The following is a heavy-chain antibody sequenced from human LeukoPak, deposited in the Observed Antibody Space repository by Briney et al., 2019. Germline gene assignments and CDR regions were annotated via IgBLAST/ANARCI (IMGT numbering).Heavy chain of an antibody. Sequence: GGSLRLSCAASGFTVSSNYMSWVRQAPGKGLEWVSVIYSGGSTYYADSVKGRFTISRDNSKNTLYLQMNSLRVDDTAVYYCARFPTRDYYGSGNRFDTWGQGTLVTVSS. CDR3: ARFPTRDYYGSGNRFDT. CDR1: GFTVSSNY. CDR2: IYSGGST. D-gene: IGHD3-10*01. J-gene: IGHJ4*02. V-gene: IGHV3-66*01.